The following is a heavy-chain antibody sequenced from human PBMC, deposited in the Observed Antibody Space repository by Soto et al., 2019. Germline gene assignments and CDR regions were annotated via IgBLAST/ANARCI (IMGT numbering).Heavy chain of an antibody. Sequence: EVQLVESGGGLVQPGGSLRLSCAASGFTVSSYWMSWVRQAPGKGLEWVANIKTDGSEKYYMDSVRGRFTTSRDNDRNFFFLQMNSLTGADTAVYYCTRDGSPFALDVWGLGTSVNVSS. CDR1: GFTVSSYW. CDR3: TRDGSPFALDV. V-gene: IGHV3-7*03. CDR2: IKTDGSEK. J-gene: IGHJ6*02.